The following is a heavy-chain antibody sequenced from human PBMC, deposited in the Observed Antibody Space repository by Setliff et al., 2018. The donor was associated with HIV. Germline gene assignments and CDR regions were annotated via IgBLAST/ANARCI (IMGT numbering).Heavy chain of an antibody. CDR3: ATDVSGYYDSSGPLRSPGIDY. V-gene: IGHV3-30*02. CDR1: GFTFSSYG. CDR2: IRYDGSKS. J-gene: IGHJ4*02. D-gene: IGHD3-22*01. Sequence: LRLSCAASGFTFSSYGMHWVRQAPGKGLESVAFIRYDGSKSFYADSVKGRFSVSRDSSKSTLYLQMNSLRPEDTAVYYCATDVSGYYDSSGPLRSPGIDYWGQGSMVTVSA.